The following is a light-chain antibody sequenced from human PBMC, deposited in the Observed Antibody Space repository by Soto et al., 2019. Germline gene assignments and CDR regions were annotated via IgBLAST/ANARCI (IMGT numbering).Light chain of an antibody. CDR2: AAS. Sequence: DIQMTQSPSSLSASLGDRVTITSRASQGIGVYLAWFQQRPGRVPSLLIYAASTLQSGVPSRFSGSGSGTDFTLTISSLQPEDVATYYCQKYNSPPLTFCGGTKVEIK. V-gene: IGKV1-27*01. CDR1: QGIGVY. CDR3: QKYNSPPLT. J-gene: IGKJ4*01.